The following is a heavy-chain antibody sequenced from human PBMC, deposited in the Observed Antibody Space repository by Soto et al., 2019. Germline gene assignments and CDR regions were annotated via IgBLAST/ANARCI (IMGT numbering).Heavy chain of an antibody. V-gene: IGHV4-31*03. Sequence: SETLSLTCTVSGGSISSGGYYWSWIRQHPGKGLEWIGYIYYSGSTYYNPSLKSRVTISVDTSKNQFSLKLSSVTAADTAVYYCAGDLEHSYGEFDYWGQGTLVTVSS. CDR2: IYYSGST. CDR3: AGDLEHSYGEFDY. CDR1: GGSISSGGYY. D-gene: IGHD5-18*01. J-gene: IGHJ4*02.